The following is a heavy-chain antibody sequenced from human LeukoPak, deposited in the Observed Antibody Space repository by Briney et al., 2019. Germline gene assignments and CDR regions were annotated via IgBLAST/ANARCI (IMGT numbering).Heavy chain of an antibody. Sequence: GGSLRLSCAASGFTVSSNYMTWVRQAPGKGLEWVSVIYSGGSTYYADSVKGRFTISRDNSKNTLYLQMNSLRAEDTAVYYCARDEPSTDSTDLDYWGQGTLVTVSS. CDR3: ARDEPSTDSTDLDY. CDR1: GFTVSSNY. CDR2: IYSGGST. V-gene: IGHV3-66*01. D-gene: IGHD2/OR15-2a*01. J-gene: IGHJ4*02.